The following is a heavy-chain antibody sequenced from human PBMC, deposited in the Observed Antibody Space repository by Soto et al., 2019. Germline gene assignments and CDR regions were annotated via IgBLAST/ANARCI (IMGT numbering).Heavy chain of an antibody. CDR3: AGRAGSWGGRNWCDP. CDR1: GYTFTSYG. J-gene: IGHJ5*02. CDR2: ISAYNGNT. D-gene: IGHD3-16*01. Sequence: QVQLVQSGAEVKKPGASVKVSCKASGYTFTSYGISWVRQAPGQGLEWMGWISAYNGNTNYAQKLQGSVTMTTDTPTSAAYMELSGLRSDATAVYSCAGRAGSWGGRNWCDPWGQGTRVTVSS. V-gene: IGHV1-18*01.